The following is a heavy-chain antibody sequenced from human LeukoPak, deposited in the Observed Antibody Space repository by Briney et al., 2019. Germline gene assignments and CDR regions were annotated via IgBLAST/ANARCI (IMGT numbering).Heavy chain of an antibody. CDR3: ARDAPITGTPDY. D-gene: IGHD1-20*01. CDR2: ISSSSSCI. V-gene: IGHV3-21*01. Sequence: PGGSLRLSCAASGFTFSSYSMNWVRQAPGKGLEWVSSISSSSSCIYYADSVKGRFTISRDNAKNSLYLQMNSLRAEDTAVYYCARDAPITGTPDYWGQGTLVTVSS. CDR1: GFTFSSYS. J-gene: IGHJ4*02.